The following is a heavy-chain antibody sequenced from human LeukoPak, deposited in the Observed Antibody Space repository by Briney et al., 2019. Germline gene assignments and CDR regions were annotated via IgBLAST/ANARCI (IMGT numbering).Heavy chain of an antibody. V-gene: IGHV4-31*03. Sequence: SQTLSLTCTVSGGSISSGGYYWSWIRQRPGKGLEWIGYIYYSGSTYYNPSLKSRVTISVDTSKNQFSPKLSSVTAADTAVYYCAREGSTGTTRWGQGTLVTVSS. CDR2: IYYSGST. D-gene: IGHD1-1*01. J-gene: IGHJ4*02. CDR3: AREGSTGTTR. CDR1: GGSISSGGYY.